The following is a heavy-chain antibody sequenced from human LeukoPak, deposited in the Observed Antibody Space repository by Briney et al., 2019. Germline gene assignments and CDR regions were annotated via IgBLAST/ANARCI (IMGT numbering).Heavy chain of an antibody. Sequence: GGSLRLSCAASGFSFSSYAMTWARQAPVKGLEWVSAISGDGTRTYYADSVKGRFTISRDNAKNSLYLQMNSLRVEDTAVCYCAREEVDTAAIDYWGQGTLVTVSS. J-gene: IGHJ4*02. CDR3: AREEVDTAAIDY. CDR1: GFSFSSYA. D-gene: IGHD5-18*01. V-gene: IGHV3-23*01. CDR2: ISGDGTRT.